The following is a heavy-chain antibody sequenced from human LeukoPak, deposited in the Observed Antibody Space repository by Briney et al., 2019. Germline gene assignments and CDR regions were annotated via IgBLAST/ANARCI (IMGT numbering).Heavy chain of an antibody. CDR2: ISSSSSTI. J-gene: IGHJ4*02. V-gene: IGHV3-48*01. CDR1: GFTFSSYS. Sequence: SGGSLRLSCAASGFTFSSYSMNWVRQAPGKGLEWVSYISSSSSTIYYADSVKGRFTISRDNAKNSLYLQMNSLRAEDTAVYYCARVRDSSGYYPHTLDYWGQGTLVTVSS. D-gene: IGHD3-22*01. CDR3: ARVRDSSGYYPHTLDY.